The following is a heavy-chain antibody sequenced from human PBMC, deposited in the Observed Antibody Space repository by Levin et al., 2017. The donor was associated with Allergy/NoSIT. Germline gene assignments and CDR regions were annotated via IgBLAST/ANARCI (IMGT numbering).Heavy chain of an antibody. CDR2: ISWNSGSI. D-gene: IGHD2-21*02. V-gene: IGHV3-9*01. Sequence: SCAASGFTFDDYAMHWVRQAPGKGLEWVSGISWNSGSIGYADSVKGRFTISRDNAKNSLYLQMNSLRAEDTALYYCAKDTHNCGGDCYRAHYYYGMDVWGQGTTVTVSS. J-gene: IGHJ6*02. CDR3: AKDTHNCGGDCYRAHYYYGMDV. CDR1: GFTFDDYA.